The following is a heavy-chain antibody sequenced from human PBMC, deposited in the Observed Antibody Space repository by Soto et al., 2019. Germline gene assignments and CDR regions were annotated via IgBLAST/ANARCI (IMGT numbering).Heavy chain of an antibody. CDR1: GGTFSSYT. Sequence: ASVKVSCKASGGTFSSYTISWVRQAPGQGLEWMGRIIPILGIANYAQKFQGRVTITADKSTSTAYMELSSLRSEDTAVYYCARVHGSGSYYNYDYWGQGTLVTVSS. D-gene: IGHD3-10*01. J-gene: IGHJ4*02. CDR2: IIPILGIA. CDR3: ARVHGSGSYYNYDY. V-gene: IGHV1-69*02.